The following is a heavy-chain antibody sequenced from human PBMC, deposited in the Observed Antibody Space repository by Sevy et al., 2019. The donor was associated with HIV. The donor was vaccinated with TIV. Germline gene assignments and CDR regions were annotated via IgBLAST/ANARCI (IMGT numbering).Heavy chain of an antibody. V-gene: IGHV3-23*01. CDR2: ISGSGGST. CDR1: GFTFSSYA. Sequence: GGSLRLSCAASGFTFSSYAMSWVRQAPGKGLEWVSAISGSGGSTYYADSVKGRFTISRDNSKNPLYLQMNSLRAEDTAVYYCAKAPVAGIPYYYGMDVWGQGTTVTVSS. J-gene: IGHJ6*02. D-gene: IGHD6-19*01. CDR3: AKAPVAGIPYYYGMDV.